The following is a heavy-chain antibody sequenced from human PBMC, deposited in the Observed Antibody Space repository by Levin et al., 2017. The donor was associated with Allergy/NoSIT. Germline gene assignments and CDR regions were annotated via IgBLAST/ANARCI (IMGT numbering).Heavy chain of an antibody. CDR2: ISYDGSNK. CDR3: ARAAGVAAALNWFDP. V-gene: IGHV3-30-3*01. CDR1: GFTFSSYA. J-gene: IGHJ5*02. D-gene: IGHD6-13*01. Sequence: GGSLRLSCAASGFTFSSYAMHWVRQAPGKGLEWVAVISYDGSNKYYADSVKGRFTISRDNSKNTLYLQMNSLRAEDTAVYYCARAAGVAAALNWFDPWGQGTLVTVSS.